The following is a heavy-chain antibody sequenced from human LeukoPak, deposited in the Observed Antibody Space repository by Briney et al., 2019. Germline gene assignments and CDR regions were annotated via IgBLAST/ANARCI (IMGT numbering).Heavy chain of an antibody. CDR2: ISGSGGST. V-gene: IGHV3-23*01. J-gene: IGHJ4*02. D-gene: IGHD2-2*01. CDR1: GFTFSSYA. Sequence: GGSLRLSCAASGFTFSSYAMSWVRQAPGKGLEWVSAISGSGGSTYYADSVKGRFTISRDNSKDTLYLQMNSLRAEDTAVYYCAKRYCSSTSCYYDYWGQGTLVTVTS. CDR3: AKRYCSSTSCYYDY.